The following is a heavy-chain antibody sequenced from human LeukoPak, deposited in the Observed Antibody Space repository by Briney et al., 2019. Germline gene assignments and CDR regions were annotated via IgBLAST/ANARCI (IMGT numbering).Heavy chain of an antibody. J-gene: IGHJ4*02. CDR3: ARDPAYYDTSGYYGGFDY. CDR1: GFTFSNYS. Sequence: GGSLRLSCAASGFTFSNYSMNWVRQAPGKGLEWVSSISSSSSYIYYADSVKGRFTISRDNAKNSLFLQMNSLRAEDTAVYYCARDPAYYDTSGYYGGFDYWGQGTLVTVSS. V-gene: IGHV3-21*01. CDR2: ISSSSSYI. D-gene: IGHD3-22*01.